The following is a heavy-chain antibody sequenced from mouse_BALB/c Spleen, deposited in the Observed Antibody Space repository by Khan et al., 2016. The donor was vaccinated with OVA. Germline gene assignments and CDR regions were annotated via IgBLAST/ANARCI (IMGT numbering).Heavy chain of an antibody. CDR2: IWGYGST. Sequence: QVQLKQSGPGLVAPSESLSITCTVSGFSLSSYGVNWVRQPPGKGLEWLGVIWGYGSTNYHSVLLSSLIISKDNSKSQVFLKLNSLQTDDTATYYCARFAPDYYSMDYWGQGTSVTVSA. CDR3: ARFAPDYYSMDY. CDR1: GFSLSSYG. J-gene: IGHJ4*01. V-gene: IGHV2-3*01.